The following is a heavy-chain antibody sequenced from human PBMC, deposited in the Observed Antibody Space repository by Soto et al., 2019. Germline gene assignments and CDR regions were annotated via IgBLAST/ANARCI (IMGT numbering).Heavy chain of an antibody. CDR3: AKGPEYDILTGCDY. Sequence: EVQLLESGGGFVQPGESLRLSCAASGFTFSLSAMSWVRQAPGRGLDWVSSLNGGGSTTDYADSVKGRFTISRDNSKNMVHLQMNSLRAEDTAVYYCAKGPEYDILTGCDYWGQGALVTVSS. J-gene: IGHJ4*02. CDR2: LNGGGSTT. D-gene: IGHD3-9*01. CDR1: GFTFSLSA. V-gene: IGHV3-23*01.